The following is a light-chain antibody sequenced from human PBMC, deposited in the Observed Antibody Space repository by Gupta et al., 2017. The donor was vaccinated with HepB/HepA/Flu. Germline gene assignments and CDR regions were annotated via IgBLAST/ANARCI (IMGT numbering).Light chain of an antibody. CDR1: RSNIGTPYD. Sequence: HSVLTQPPSLSGAPGQRVPISCPGSRSNIGTPYDIHWYQQLPGTAPKLIMYDSNNRPSGVPNRFSGSKSGTSASLAITGLQAEDEADYYCQSFDSSLSAWVFGGGTKLTVL. J-gene: IGLJ3*02. CDR3: QSFDSSLSAWV. CDR2: DSN. V-gene: IGLV1-40*01.